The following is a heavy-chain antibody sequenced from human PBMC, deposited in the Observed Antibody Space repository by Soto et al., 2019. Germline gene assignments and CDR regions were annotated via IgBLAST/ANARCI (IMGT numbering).Heavy chain of an antibody. CDR1: GFTFSSYS. Sequence: GGSLRLSCAASGFTFSSYSMNWVRQAPGKGLEWVSSISSSSYIYYADSVKGRFTISRDNAKNSLYLEMNSLSAEDTALYYCARESEDLTSNFDYWGQGTLVTVSS. V-gene: IGHV3-21*01. CDR3: ARESEDLTSNFDY. CDR2: ISSSSYI. J-gene: IGHJ4*02.